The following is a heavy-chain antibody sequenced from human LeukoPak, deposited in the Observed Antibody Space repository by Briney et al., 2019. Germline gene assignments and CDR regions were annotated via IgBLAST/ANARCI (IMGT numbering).Heavy chain of an antibody. V-gene: IGHV1-2*02. Sequence: GASVKVSCKASGYTFTGYYMHWVRQAHGQGLERMGWINPNSGGTNYAQKFQGRVTMTRDTSISTAYMELSRLRSDDTAVYYCARGQGYSYGFYYFYGMDVWGQGTTVTVSS. CDR1: GYTFTGYY. D-gene: IGHD5-18*01. J-gene: IGHJ6*02. CDR3: ARGQGYSYGFYYFYGMDV. CDR2: INPNSGGT.